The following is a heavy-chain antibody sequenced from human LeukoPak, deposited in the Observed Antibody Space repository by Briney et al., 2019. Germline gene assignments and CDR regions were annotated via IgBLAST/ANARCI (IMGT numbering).Heavy chain of an antibody. CDR1: GFSFSTSW. D-gene: IGHD3-3*01. CDR2: INSDGSAT. V-gene: IGHV3-74*01. CDR3: ARDRYYTLDY. J-gene: IGHJ4*02. Sequence: GGSLRLSCAASGFSFSTSWMHWVRHTPEKGLVWVSRINSDGSATIYADSVKGRFTISRDNAKNTLFLQMNSLRAEDTAVYYCARDRYYTLDYWGQGTLVTVSS.